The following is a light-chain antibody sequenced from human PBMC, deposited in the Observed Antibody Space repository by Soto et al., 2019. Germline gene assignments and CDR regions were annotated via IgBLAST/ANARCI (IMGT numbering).Light chain of an antibody. J-gene: IGKJ4*01. CDR1: QGISSW. CDR2: GAS. V-gene: IGKV1-12*01. Sequence: DIQMTQSPSSVSASVGDRVTITCRASQGISSWLAWYQQKPGEAPKLLIYGASNLQSGVTSRFGGSGSGTDFTLTISSLQPEDFATYYCQQATRFPVSFGGGTKVEIK. CDR3: QQATRFPVS.